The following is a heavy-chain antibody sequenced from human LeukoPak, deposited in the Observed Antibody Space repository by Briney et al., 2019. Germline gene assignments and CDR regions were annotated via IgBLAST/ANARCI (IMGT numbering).Heavy chain of an antibody. J-gene: IGHJ5*02. Sequence: PSETLSLTCTGSGGSISSGGYYWNWIRQHPGKGLEWIGYIYNSGSTYYNPSLKSRCTISVDTSKNQLSLRLSSVTAADTAVYYCARDRSLTIFGVVDQNWFDPWGQGTLVTVSS. CDR3: ARDRSLTIFGVVDQNWFDP. D-gene: IGHD3-3*01. CDR2: IYNSGST. V-gene: IGHV4-31*03. CDR1: GGSISSGGYY.